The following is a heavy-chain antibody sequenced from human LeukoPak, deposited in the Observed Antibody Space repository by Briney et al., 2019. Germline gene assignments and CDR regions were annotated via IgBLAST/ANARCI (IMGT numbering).Heavy chain of an antibody. CDR2: IYPRESP. D-gene: IGHD5-12*01. CDR3: AREWHHVFDF. CDR1: GGSISSYS. J-gene: IGHJ4*02. Sequence: PSETLSLTCTVSGGSISSYSWSWMRQPAGKGLEWIGRIYPRESPKYNPSPKSRLIMSVDKSKNQFSLQLRPVTATDTAVCYCAREWHHVFDFWGQGNLVTVSS. V-gene: IGHV4-4*07.